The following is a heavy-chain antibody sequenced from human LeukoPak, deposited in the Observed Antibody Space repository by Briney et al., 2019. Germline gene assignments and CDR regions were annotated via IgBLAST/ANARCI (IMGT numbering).Heavy chain of an antibody. V-gene: IGHV1-69*05. D-gene: IGHD1-7*01. CDR1: GGTFSSYA. J-gene: IGHJ4*02. CDR3: ARDLPNWNYVLLDY. CDR2: IIPIFGTA. Sequence: SVKVSCKASGGTFSSYAISWVRQAPGQGLEWMGRIIPIFGTANYAQKFQGRVTITTDESTSTAYMELSSLRSEDTAVYYCARDLPNWNYVLLDYWGQGTLVSVSS.